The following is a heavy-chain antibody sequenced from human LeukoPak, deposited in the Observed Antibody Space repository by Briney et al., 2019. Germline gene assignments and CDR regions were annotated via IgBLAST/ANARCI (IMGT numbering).Heavy chain of an antibody. CDR2: ISSSSNYI. J-gene: IGHJ4*02. Sequence: VGSLRLSCAASGFIFSSYTMNWVRQAPGKGLEWVSSISSSSNYIYYADSMKGRFTISRDNAKNSLYLQMNSLRAEDTAVYFCARATGYDATFDYWGQGTLVTVSS. D-gene: IGHD6-13*01. V-gene: IGHV3-21*01. CDR1: GFIFSSYT. CDR3: ARATGYDATFDY.